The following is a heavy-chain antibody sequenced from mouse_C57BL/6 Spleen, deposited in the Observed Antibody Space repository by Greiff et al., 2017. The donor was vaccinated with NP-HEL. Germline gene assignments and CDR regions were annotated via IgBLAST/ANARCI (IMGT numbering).Heavy chain of an antibody. D-gene: IGHD1-1*01. CDR1: GFTFSDAW. CDR2: IRNKANNHAT. V-gene: IGHV6-6*01. J-gene: IGHJ4*01. Sequence: EVHLVESGGGLVQPGGSMKLSCAASGFTFSDAWMDWVRQSPEKGLEWVAEIRNKANNHATYYAESVKGRFTISRDDSKSSVYLQMNSLRAEDTGIYYCTALYYYGYAMDYWGQGTSVTVSS. CDR3: TALYYYGYAMDY.